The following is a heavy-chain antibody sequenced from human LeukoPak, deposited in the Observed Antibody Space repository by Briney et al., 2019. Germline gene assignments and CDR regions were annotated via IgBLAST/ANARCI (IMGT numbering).Heavy chain of an antibody. J-gene: IGHJ4*02. CDR3: ARAQASYCGGDCPFCY. CDR1: GGSISSYY. D-gene: IGHD2-21*01. Sequence: SETLSLTCTVSGGSISSYYWSWIRQPPGKGLEWIGYIYYSGSTNYNPSLKSRVTISVDTSKNQFSLKLSSVTAADTAVYYCARAQASYCGGDCPFCYWGQGTLVTVSS. V-gene: IGHV4-59*01. CDR2: IYYSGST.